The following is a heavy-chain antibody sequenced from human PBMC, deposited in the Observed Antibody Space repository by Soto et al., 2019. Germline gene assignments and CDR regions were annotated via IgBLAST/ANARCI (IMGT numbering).Heavy chain of an antibody. CDR3: AKASLQYIVVVPAGY. Sequence: GGSLRLSCAASGFTFSSYAMHWVRQAPGKGLEYVSAISSNGGSTYYANSVKGRFTISRDNSKNTLYLQMGSLRAEDMAVYYCAKASLQYIVVVPAGYWGQGTLVTVSS. J-gene: IGHJ4*02. V-gene: IGHV3-64*01. D-gene: IGHD2-2*01. CDR1: GFTFSSYA. CDR2: ISSNGGST.